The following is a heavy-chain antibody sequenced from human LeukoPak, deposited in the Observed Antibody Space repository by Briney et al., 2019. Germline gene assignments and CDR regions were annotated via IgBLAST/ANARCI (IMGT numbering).Heavy chain of an antibody. CDR2: NVPIFGTA. CDR3: ASHRGAVTTLPFY. Sequence: ASVKVSCKASGGTFSSYAISWVRQAPGQGLEWMGGNVPIFGTANYAQKFQGRVTITADESTSTAYMELSSLRSEDTAVYYCASHRGAVTTLPFYWGQGTLVAVSS. CDR1: GGTFSSYA. J-gene: IGHJ4*02. D-gene: IGHD4-11*01. V-gene: IGHV1-69*13.